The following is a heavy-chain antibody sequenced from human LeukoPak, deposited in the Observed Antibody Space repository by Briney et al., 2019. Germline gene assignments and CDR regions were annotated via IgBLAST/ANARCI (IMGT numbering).Heavy chain of an antibody. J-gene: IGHJ4*02. CDR1: GFTFSSYA. CDR3: PRDRDSSRWRPNY. CDR2: ISYDGSNK. D-gene: IGHD3-22*01. Sequence: GGSLRLSCAASGFTFSSYAMHWVRQAPGKGLEWVAVISYDGSNKYYADSVKGRFTISRDNSKNTLYLQMNRLRAEDTAVYYWPRDRDSSRWRPNYRRQRTLLTVPS. V-gene: IGHV3-30*04.